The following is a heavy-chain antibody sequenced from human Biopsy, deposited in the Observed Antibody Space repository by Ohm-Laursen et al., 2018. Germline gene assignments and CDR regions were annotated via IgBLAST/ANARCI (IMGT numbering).Heavy chain of an antibody. CDR3: ARDYDTSGYYYVS. CDR2: IFYRGST. D-gene: IGHD3-22*01. Sequence: SDTLSLTCPVSGGSISNNNYYWGWIRQPPGKGLEWIGSIFYRGSTHYKPSLKSRVNISVETSKNLFSLKLNSVTAADTAVYYCARDYDTSGYYYVSWGQGTLVTVSS. V-gene: IGHV4-39*01. CDR1: GGSISNNNYY. J-gene: IGHJ5*02.